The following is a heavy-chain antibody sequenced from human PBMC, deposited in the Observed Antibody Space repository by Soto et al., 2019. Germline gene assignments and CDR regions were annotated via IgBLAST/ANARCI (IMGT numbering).Heavy chain of an antibody. CDR2: IIPIFGAA. CDR1: GGTLSSYP. J-gene: IGHJ6*02. D-gene: IGHD2-2*01. Sequence: SVKVSCHASGGTLSSYPISWVRHALGQGLQSTAVIIPIFGAANYAQKFQGRVTITADESTSTAYMELSGLRSEDTAVYYCARDRYCSSPSCGWGMVDYYHGKDVWGQGTTV. CDR3: ARDRYCSSPSCGWGMVDYYHGKDV. V-gene: IGHV1-69*13.